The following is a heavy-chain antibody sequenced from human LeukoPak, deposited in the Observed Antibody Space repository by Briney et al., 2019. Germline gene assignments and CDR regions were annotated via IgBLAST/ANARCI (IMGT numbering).Heavy chain of an antibody. D-gene: IGHD3-3*01. CDR3: AKARGPQRYDYLDY. Sequence: GGSLRLSCAASGFTFDDYAMHWVRQAPGKGLEWVSGISWDSGSIGYADSVKGRFTISRDNAKNSLYLQMNSLRAEDTALYYCAKARGPQRYDYLDYWGQGTLVTVSS. CDR1: GFTFDDYA. V-gene: IGHV3-9*01. CDR2: ISWDSGSI. J-gene: IGHJ4*02.